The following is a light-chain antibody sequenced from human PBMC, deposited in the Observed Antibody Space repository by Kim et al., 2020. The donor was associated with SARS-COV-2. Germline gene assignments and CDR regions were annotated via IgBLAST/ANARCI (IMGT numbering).Light chain of an antibody. V-gene: IGKV1-5*02. CDR3: HQYNTYPRT. Sequence: VGDRVTIIFRASQTISSWLAGYQQKPGKAPKLLIFDVSTLEGGVPSRFSGSGSGTEFTLTISSLQPDDFATYYCHQYNTYPRTFGQGTKVDI. CDR2: DVS. CDR1: QTISSW. J-gene: IGKJ1*01.